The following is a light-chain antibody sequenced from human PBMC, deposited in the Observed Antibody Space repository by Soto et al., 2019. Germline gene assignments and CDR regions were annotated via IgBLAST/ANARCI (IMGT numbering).Light chain of an antibody. V-gene: IGLV1-40*01. CDR3: QSYDSSLSGFV. CDR2: NNI. CDR1: SSNIGAGYD. J-gene: IGLJ1*01. Sequence: QSVLTQPPSVSGAPGQRVTISCTGSSSNIGAGYDVHWYQQLPGTAPRLLIHNNINRPSGVPDRFSGSKSGSSASLAITGLQADDEGDYYYQSYDSSLSGFVFGTGTNLTVL.